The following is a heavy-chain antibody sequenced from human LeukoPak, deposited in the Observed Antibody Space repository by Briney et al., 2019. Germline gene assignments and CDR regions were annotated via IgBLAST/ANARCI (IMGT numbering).Heavy chain of an antibody. D-gene: IGHD4-23*01. V-gene: IGHV4-61*01. Sequence: SETLSLTCTVSGGSVSSGSYYWSWIRQPPGKGLEWIGYIYYIGNTNYNPSLKSRVTISVDTSKNQFSLKLSSVTAADTAVYYCARDHTNSVGYFDYWGQGTLVTVSS. CDR3: ARDHTNSVGYFDY. CDR2: IYYIGNT. CDR1: GGSVSSGSYY. J-gene: IGHJ4*02.